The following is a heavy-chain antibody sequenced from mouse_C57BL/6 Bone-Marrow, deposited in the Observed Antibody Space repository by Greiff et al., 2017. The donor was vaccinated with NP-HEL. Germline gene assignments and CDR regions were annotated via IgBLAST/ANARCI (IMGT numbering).Heavy chain of an antibody. CDR3: ARGGSSPHFDY. J-gene: IGHJ2*01. D-gene: IGHD1-1*01. CDR2: INPNNGGT. Sequence: EVQLQQSGPELVKPGASVKISCKASGYTFTDYYMNWVKQSHGKSLEWIGDINPNNGGTSYNQKFKGKATLTVDKSSSTAYMELRSLTSEDSAVYYCARGGSSPHFDYWGQGTTLTVSS. CDR1: GYTFTDYY. V-gene: IGHV1-26*01.